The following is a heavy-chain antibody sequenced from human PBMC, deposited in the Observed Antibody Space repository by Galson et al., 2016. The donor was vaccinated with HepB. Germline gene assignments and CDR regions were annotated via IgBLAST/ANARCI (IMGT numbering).Heavy chain of an antibody. D-gene: IGHD5-12*01. CDR3: ARGVASTPGV. Sequence: SLRLSCAASGFTFSSFAMHWVRQAPGKGLEYVSGISSNGGSTYYADSVRGRFTISRDNSKNTLYLQMGSLRAEDMAVYYCARGVASTPGVWGQGTLVTVSS. J-gene: IGHJ4*02. CDR2: ISSNGGST. CDR1: GFTFSSFA. V-gene: IGHV3-64*02.